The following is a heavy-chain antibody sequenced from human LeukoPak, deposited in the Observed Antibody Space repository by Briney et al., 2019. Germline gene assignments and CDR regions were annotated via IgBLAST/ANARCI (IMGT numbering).Heavy chain of an antibody. CDR2: IFYTGTT. CDR1: GGSIGSDNYY. V-gene: IGHV4-39*01. CDR3: ARRSLVPAAIRNDY. J-gene: IGHJ4*02. D-gene: IGHD2-2*02. Sequence: TSETLSLTCTVSGGSIGSDNYYWDWIRQPPGKGLEFIAGIFYTGTTYYNPSLKSRVTISIDTSKNQLTLKLSSVTAADTAVYYCARRSLVPAAIRNDYWGQGTLVTVSS.